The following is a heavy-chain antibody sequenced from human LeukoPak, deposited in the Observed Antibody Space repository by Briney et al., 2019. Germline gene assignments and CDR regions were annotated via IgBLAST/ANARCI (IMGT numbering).Heavy chain of an antibody. CDR2: IIPIFGTA. J-gene: IGHJ4*02. Sequence: SVKVSCKASGGTFSSYAISWVRQAPGQGLEWMGRIIPIFGTANYAQKFQGRATITTDESTSTAYMELSSLRSEDTAVYYCARGRGDGYNALDYWGQGTLVTVSS. CDR1: GGTFSSYA. V-gene: IGHV1-69*05. D-gene: IGHD5-24*01. CDR3: ARGRGDGYNALDY.